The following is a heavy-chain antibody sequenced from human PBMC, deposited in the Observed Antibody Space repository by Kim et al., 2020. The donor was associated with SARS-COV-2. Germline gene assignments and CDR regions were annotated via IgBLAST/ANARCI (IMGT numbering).Heavy chain of an antibody. J-gene: IGHJ4*02. CDR3: AWEAWGAPAVE. CDR1: GASIITDHW. Sequence: SETLSLTCAVSGASIITDHWWSWVRQPPGKGLEWIGEIHHSGRTNYNSSFRTRVTMSVDKSENDYSLKLRFVTVADTAVYYCAWEAWGAPAVEWGQRALVSDSS. D-gene: IGHD3-16*01. V-gene: IGHV4-4*02. CDR2: IHHSGRT.